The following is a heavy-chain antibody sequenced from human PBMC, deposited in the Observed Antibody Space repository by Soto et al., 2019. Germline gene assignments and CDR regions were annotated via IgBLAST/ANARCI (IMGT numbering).Heavy chain of an antibody. CDR1: GGSFSGYY. CDR2: INHSGST. Sequence: QVQLQQWGAGLLKPSETLSLTCAVYGGSFSGYYWSWIRQPPGKGLEWIGEINHSGSTNYNPSLKGRDTISVDTSKNQFSLKLGSVTAADTAVYYCARRGGGVRGNWFDPWGQGTLVTVSS. V-gene: IGHV4-34*01. J-gene: IGHJ5*02. D-gene: IGHD3-16*01. CDR3: ARRGGGVRGNWFDP.